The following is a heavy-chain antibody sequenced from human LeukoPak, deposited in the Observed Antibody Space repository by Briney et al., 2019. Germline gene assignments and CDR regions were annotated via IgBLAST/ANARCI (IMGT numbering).Heavy chain of an antibody. V-gene: IGHV4-61*02. CDR3: ARASYSYDINGWVPFDY. J-gene: IGHJ4*02. CDR2: IYTSGST. D-gene: IGHD3-22*01. Sequence: SQTLSLTCTVSGNSISSGDNYWSWIRQPAGKGLERIGRIYTSGSTNYNPSLKSRVTISGDTSKNQFSLRLSSVTAADTAVYYCARASYSYDINGWVPFDYWGQGSLVTVSS. CDR1: GNSISSGDNY.